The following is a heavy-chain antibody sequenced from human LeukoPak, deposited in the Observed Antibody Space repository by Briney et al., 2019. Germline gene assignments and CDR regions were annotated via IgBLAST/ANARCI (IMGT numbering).Heavy chain of an antibody. CDR1: GGSISSSSYY. CDR3: ARTHGRWGYFDY. CDR2: IYYSGST. D-gene: IGHD3-16*01. V-gene: IGHV4-61*05. J-gene: IGHJ4*02. Sequence: PSETLSLTCTVSGGSISSSSYYWGWIRQPPGKGLEWIGYIYYSGSTNYNPSLKSRVTISVDTSKNQFSLKLSSVTAADTAVYYCARTHGRWGYFDYWGQGTLVTVSS.